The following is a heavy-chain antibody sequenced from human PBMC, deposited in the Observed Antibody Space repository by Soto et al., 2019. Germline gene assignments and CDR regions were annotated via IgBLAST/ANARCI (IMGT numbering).Heavy chain of an antibody. V-gene: IGHV1-8*01. J-gene: IGHJ4*02. Sequence: QVQLVQSGAEVQKPVASVKVSCKASGYTFSSYDINWVRQATGQGLEWMGWLNPNSGDTGYAQKFQGRVTLTRNTSINTAYIELSSLTSDDTAVYYCATSGGGWYLYWGQGTLVTVSS. CDR3: ATSGGGWYLY. CDR2: LNPNSGDT. D-gene: IGHD6-19*01. CDR1: GYTFSSYD.